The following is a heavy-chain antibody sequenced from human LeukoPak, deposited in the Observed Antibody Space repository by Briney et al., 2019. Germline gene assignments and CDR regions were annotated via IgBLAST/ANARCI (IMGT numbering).Heavy chain of an antibody. J-gene: IGHJ4*02. CDR1: GFAFGDYH. D-gene: IGHD2-2*01. Sequence: PGGSLGLSCAASGFAFGDYHMSWIRQAPGKGLEWVSYISRSSDYKDFADSVRGRFTVSRDNAKNSMYLQMCSLRAEDTAVYYCAGPTCLRGAYCSTNFWGQGTLVTVSS. V-gene: IGHV3-11*03. CDR3: AGPTCLRGAYCSTNF. CDR2: ISRSSDYK.